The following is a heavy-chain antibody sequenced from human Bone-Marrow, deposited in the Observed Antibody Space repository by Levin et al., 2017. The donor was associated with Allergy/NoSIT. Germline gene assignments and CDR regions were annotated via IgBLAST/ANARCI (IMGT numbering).Heavy chain of an antibody. D-gene: IGHD6-19*01. CDR3: ARGKASGFFSGWYLHNSYYFDY. J-gene: IGHJ4*02. CDR2: IYYSGSN. CDR1: GGSISSGSYY. Sequence: SETLSLTCTVSGGSISSGSYYWTWIRQHPGKGLEWIGYIYYSGSNYYNPSLKSRIALSVDTSKNHFSLRLTSVTAADTAVYYCARGKASGFFSGWYLHNSYYFDYWGQGALVTVSS. V-gene: IGHV4-31*03.